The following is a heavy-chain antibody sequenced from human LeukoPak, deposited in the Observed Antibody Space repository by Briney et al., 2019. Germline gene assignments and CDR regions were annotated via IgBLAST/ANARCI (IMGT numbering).Heavy chain of an antibody. CDR2: IYYSGST. J-gene: IGHJ6*02. V-gene: IGHV4-39*07. D-gene: IGHD2-21*02. Sequence: SEALSLTCTVSGGSISSSSYYWGWIRQPPGKGLEWIGSIYYSGSTYYNPSLKSRVTISLDTSKNQFSLKLSSVTAADTAVYYCWVTPNPASDKYYYYYYGMDVWGQGTTVTVSS. CDR1: GGSISSSSYY. CDR3: WVTPNPASDKYYYYYYGMDV.